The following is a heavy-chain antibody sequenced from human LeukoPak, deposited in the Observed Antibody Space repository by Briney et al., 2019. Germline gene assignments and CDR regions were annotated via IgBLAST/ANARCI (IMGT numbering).Heavy chain of an antibody. CDR2: IIPIFGTA. D-gene: IGHD3-22*01. CDR1: GGTFSSYA. V-gene: IGHV1-69*05. Sequence: ASVKVSCKASGGTFSSYAISWVRQAPGQGREWMGGIIPIFGTANYAQKFQGRVTITTDESTSTAYMELSSLRSEDTAVYYCARSLAPMIVVAQEAFDIWGQGTMVTVSS. CDR3: ARSLAPMIVVAQEAFDI. J-gene: IGHJ3*02.